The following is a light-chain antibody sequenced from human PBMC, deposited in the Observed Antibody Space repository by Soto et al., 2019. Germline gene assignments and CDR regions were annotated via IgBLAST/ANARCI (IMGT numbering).Light chain of an antibody. Sequence: EIVLTQSPGTLSLSPGERATLSCRASQSLSGGYLAWFQQKPGQTPRLLIYSASNRATGITDRFSGSGSGTDFTLTISRLEPEEFVVYYCQQNGSLPITFGQGTRLEIK. CDR1: QSLSGGY. V-gene: IGKV3-20*01. CDR3: QQNGSLPIT. CDR2: SAS. J-gene: IGKJ5*01.